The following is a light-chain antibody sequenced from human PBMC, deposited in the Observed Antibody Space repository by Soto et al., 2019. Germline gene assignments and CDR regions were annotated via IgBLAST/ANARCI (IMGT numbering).Light chain of an antibody. J-gene: IGLJ3*02. Sequence: QSVLTQPPSASGTPGQRFSISCSGSSSDIGSNPVSWYQQLPGTAPKLLIYDNSDRPSGVPDRFSGSKSGTSASLAISGLQSEDEADYYCASWDDRLYGWVFGGGTKLTVL. CDR2: DNS. CDR1: SSDIGSNP. CDR3: ASWDDRLYGWV. V-gene: IGLV1-44*01.